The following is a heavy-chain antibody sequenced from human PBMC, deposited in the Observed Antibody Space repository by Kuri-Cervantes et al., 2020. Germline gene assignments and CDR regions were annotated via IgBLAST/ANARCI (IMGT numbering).Heavy chain of an antibody. CDR2: ISWNSGSI. CDR1: GFTFDDYA. CDR3: ARDRFRYFDY. Sequence: SLKISCAASGFTFDDYAMHWVRQAPGKGLEWVSGISWNSGSIGYADSVKGRFTISRDNAKNSLYLQMNSLRAEDTALYYCARDRFRYFDYWGQGTLVTVSS. J-gene: IGHJ4*02. V-gene: IGHV3-9*01.